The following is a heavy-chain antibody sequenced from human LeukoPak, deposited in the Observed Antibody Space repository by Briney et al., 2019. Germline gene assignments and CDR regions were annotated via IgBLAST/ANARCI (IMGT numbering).Heavy chain of an antibody. Sequence: GASVKVSCKASGYTFTTYAMHWVRQAPGQRLEWMGWINGGNGNTKYSQEFQGRVAITRDTSANTAYMELSSLRSEDMAVYYCARAPNYYDNSGEFDYWGQGTLVSVSS. CDR2: INGGNGNT. CDR3: ARAPNYYDNSGEFDY. CDR1: GYTFTTYA. J-gene: IGHJ4*02. V-gene: IGHV1-3*03. D-gene: IGHD3-22*01.